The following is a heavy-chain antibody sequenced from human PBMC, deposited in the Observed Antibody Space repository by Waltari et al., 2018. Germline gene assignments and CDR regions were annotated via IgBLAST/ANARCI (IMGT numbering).Heavy chain of an antibody. CDR1: GRSISSPY. D-gene: IGHD6-13*01. Sequence: QVQLPESGPGLVQPSATLSLTCTVSGRSISSPYSAWIRQPPGKGLEWIGYTYYSGSTNYNPSLKSRVTISVDTSKNQFSLKLSSVTAADTAVYYCARGGRQLVDYWGQGTLVTVSS. J-gene: IGHJ4*02. CDR3: ARGGRQLVDY. V-gene: IGHV4-59*11. CDR2: TYYSGST.